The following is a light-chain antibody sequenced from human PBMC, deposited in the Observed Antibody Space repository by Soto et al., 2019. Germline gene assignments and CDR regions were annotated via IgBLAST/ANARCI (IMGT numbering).Light chain of an antibody. V-gene: IGLV2-23*01. CDR2: DDN. CDR1: SSDVGNYNL. Sequence: QSVLTQPASVSGSPGQSITISCTGTSSDVGNYNLVSWYQQHPGKAPKLMIYDDNKRPSGVSNRFSGSKSGNTASLTISGPQAEDEADYYCCSYAGSSTSVVFGGGTKLTVL. J-gene: IGLJ2*01. CDR3: CSYAGSSTSVV.